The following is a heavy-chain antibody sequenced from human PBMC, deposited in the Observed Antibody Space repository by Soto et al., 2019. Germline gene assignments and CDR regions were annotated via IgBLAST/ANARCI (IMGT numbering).Heavy chain of an antibody. Sequence: QVQLVESGGGVVQPGRSLRLSFAASGFTFSSYGMHWVRQAPGKGLEWVAFIWYDGSNKYYADSVKGRFTISRDNSKSTVDLQMYSLRDEDTAVYYCARGGILWIGELSIEYYYGREVWVQGTTVTVSS. CDR3: ARGGILWIGELSIEYYYGREV. J-gene: IGHJ6*02. CDR2: IWYDGSNK. CDR1: GFTFSSYG. D-gene: IGHD3-10*01. V-gene: IGHV3-33*01.